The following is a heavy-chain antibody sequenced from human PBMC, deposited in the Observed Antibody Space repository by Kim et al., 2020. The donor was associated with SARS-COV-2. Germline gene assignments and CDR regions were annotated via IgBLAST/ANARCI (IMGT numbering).Heavy chain of an antibody. CDR1: GFTFNTHV. CDR2: ISYEGSTQ. Sequence: GGSLRLSCAASGFTFNTHVMHWVRQAPGKGLEWVALISYEGSTQKYTDSVKGRFTVSRDNSKNTLFLQMNSLRPEDTAVYYCARNLVGDTDLGPWGQGTPVTVS. D-gene: IGHD1-26*01. V-gene: IGHV3-30*03. J-gene: IGHJ5*02. CDR3: ARNLVGDTDLGP.